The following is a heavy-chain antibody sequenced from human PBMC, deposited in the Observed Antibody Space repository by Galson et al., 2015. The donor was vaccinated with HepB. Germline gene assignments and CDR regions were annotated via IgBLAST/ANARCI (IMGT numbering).Heavy chain of an antibody. D-gene: IGHD3-10*01. CDR3: AKDVGSGSYYVYGLDV. V-gene: IGHV3-30*18. CDR2: ISYDGTNE. Sequence: SLRLSCAGSGFIFSDHGMNWVRQAPGKGLEWLAAISYDGTNEYYADSVKGRFSISRDNSKNSLHLQMSSLRSEDTAVYSCAKDVGSGSYYVYGLDVWGQGTTVTVS. CDR1: GFIFSDHG. J-gene: IGHJ6*02.